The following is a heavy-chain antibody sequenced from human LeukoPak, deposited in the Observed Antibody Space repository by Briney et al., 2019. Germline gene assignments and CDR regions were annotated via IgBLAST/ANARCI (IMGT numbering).Heavy chain of an antibody. CDR1: GGSFSGYY. D-gene: IGHD3-10*01. Sequence: SETLSVTCAVYGGSFSGYYWSWIRQPPGKGLEWIGEINHSGSTNYNPSLKSRVTISVDTSKNQFSLKLSSVTAADTAVYYCARLRPHGSGDLDYWGQGTLVTVSS. V-gene: IGHV4-34*01. CDR2: INHSGST. CDR3: ARLRPHGSGDLDY. J-gene: IGHJ4*02.